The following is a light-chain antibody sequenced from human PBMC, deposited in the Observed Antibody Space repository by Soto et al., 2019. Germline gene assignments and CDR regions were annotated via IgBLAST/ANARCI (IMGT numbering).Light chain of an antibody. CDR3: CSSSCNEV. CDR1: SSHVGSYNF. V-gene: IGLV2-23*01. Sequence: QSVLTQPASVSGSPGQSITISCSRTSSHVGSYNFVSWYQQHPGKAPKLLIHEGTKRPSGVSNRFSGYQSDNTASLTISGLQAEDEADYYCCSSSCNEVFGGGTKLTVL. J-gene: IGLJ2*01. CDR2: EGT.